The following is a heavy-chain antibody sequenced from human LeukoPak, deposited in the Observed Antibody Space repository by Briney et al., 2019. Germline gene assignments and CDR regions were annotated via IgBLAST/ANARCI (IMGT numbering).Heavy chain of an antibody. D-gene: IGHD3-10*01. CDR3: ARDLISDYYGSGSPPNAFDI. CDR2: IYYSGST. Sequence: SETLPLTCTVSGGSISSGDYYWSWIRQPPGKGLEWIGYIYYSGSTYYNPSLKSRVTISVDTSKNQFSLKLSSVTAADTAVYYCARDLISDYYGSGSPPNAFDIWGQGTMVTVSS. CDR1: GGSISSGDYY. V-gene: IGHV4-30-4*08. J-gene: IGHJ3*02.